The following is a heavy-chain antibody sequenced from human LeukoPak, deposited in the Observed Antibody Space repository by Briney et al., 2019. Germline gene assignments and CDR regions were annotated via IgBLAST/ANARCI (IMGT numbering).Heavy chain of an antibody. CDR3: ARDCGGDCYLGV. D-gene: IGHD2-21*02. CDR1: GYTFTGYY. V-gene: IGHV1-2*02. CDR2: INPNSGGT. J-gene: IGHJ4*02. Sequence: ASVEVSCKASGYTFTGYYMHWVRQAPGQGLEWMGWINPNSGGTNYAQKFQGRVTMTRDTSISTAYMELSRLRSDDTAVYYCARDCGGDCYLGVWGQGTLVTVSS.